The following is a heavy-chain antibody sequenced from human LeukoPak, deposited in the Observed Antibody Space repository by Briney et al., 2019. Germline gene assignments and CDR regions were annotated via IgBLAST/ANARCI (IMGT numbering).Heavy chain of an antibody. CDR2: IYYNGST. J-gene: IGHJ4*02. Sequence: KASETLSLTCTVSGGSISSSSYYWGWIRQPPGKGLEWIGSIYYNGSTYYNPPPKSRVTISVDTSKNQFSLKLSSVTAADTAVYYCARSPATYYYDSSDYWGQGTLVTVSS. CDR1: GGSISSSSYY. D-gene: IGHD3-22*01. V-gene: IGHV4-39*01. CDR3: ARSPATYYYDSSDY.